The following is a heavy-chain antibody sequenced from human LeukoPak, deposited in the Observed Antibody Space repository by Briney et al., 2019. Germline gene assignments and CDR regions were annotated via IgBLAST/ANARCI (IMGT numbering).Heavy chain of an antibody. CDR2: ISSSGSII. Sequence: PGGSLRLSCAASGFTFSDYYMNWIRQAPGKGLEWVSYISSSGSIIYYADSVKGRFTISRDNAKNSLYLQMNSLRAEDTAVYYCASLHYSGTYYFDYWGQGTLVTVSS. D-gene: IGHD1-26*01. J-gene: IGHJ4*02. CDR3: ASLHYSGTYYFDY. CDR1: GFTFSDYY. V-gene: IGHV3-11*04.